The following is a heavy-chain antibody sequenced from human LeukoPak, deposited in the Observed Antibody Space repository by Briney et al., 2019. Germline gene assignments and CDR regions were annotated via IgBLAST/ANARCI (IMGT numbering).Heavy chain of an antibody. CDR2: IYFDGSVT. D-gene: IGHD3-22*01. J-gene: IGHJ5*02. Sequence: GGSLRVSCAASGFTFENYGMYWVRQAPGQGLEWLALIYFDGSVTDYSDSVRGRFTISRDNSNNTLYLEMNNLRAEDTAVYFCARDPHYYESSGYFDPWGQGTLVTVSS. V-gene: IGHV3-33*07. CDR1: GFTFENYG. CDR3: ARDPHYYESSGYFDP.